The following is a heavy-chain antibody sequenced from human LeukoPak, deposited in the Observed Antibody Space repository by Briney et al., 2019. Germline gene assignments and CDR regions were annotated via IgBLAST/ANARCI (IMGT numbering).Heavy chain of an antibody. D-gene: IGHD4-23*01. Sequence: SETLSLTCTVSGDSISSYHWSWIRQPAGKGLEWIGHISTSGSTNYNPSLKSRVTMSVDTPKNQFSLKLSSVTAADTAVYYCAREGYGGNPFDYWGQGTLVTVSS. J-gene: IGHJ4*02. CDR2: ISTSGST. CDR1: GDSISSYH. CDR3: AREGYGGNPFDY. V-gene: IGHV4-4*07.